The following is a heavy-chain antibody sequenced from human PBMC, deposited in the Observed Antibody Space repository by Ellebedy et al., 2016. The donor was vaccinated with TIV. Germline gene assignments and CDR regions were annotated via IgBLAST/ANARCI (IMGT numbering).Heavy chain of an antibody. CDR1: GGSINNYY. V-gene: IGHV4-59*01. J-gene: IGHJ6*02. CDR3: ARDLGRYGMDV. Sequence: MPSETLSLICSVSGGSINNYYWTWIRQPPGQGLEWIGDIHHSGNSHIHPSLKSRVTLSLDTSKNQFSLDLSSVTAADTATYYCARDLGRYGMDVWGQGTTVTVSS. CDR2: IHHSGNS.